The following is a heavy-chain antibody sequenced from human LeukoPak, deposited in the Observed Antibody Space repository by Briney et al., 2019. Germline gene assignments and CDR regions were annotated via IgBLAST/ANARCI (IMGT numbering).Heavy chain of an antibody. V-gene: IGHV3-74*03. CDR3: ASPSSGQSFDI. CDR2: ISSDGSFT. Sequence: GSLRLSCAASGFTFSRYWMLWARQAPGKGLVWVSRISSDGSFTTYADSVKGRFTISRDNSKNTLYLQMHSLRAEDTAVYYCASPSSGQSFDIWGQGTMVTVSS. J-gene: IGHJ3*02. D-gene: IGHD6-19*01. CDR1: GFTFSRYW.